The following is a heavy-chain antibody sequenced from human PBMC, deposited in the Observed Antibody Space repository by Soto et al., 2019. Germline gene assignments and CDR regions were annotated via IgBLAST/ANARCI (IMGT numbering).Heavy chain of an antibody. V-gene: IGHV4-59*08. CDR2: ISYSGST. CDR3: ARHTVGAGWYFDL. J-gene: IGHJ2*01. Sequence: QVQLQESGPGLVKPSETLSLTCTVSGGSIRRYYWSWIRQPPGKGLEWIGYISYSGSTHDNPSLQSRVTIAVDTSKNQFSLKLSSVTAADTAVYCCARHTVGAGWYFDLWGRGTLVTVSS. D-gene: IGHD4-4*01. CDR1: GGSIRRYY.